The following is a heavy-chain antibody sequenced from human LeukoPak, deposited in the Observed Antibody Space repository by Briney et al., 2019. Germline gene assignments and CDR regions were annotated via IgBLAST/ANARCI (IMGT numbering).Heavy chain of an antibody. Sequence: GGSLRHSCAAPGFTFSSYAMNWVRQAPGKGLEWVSSLSGSGGATYYADSVKGRFSISRDNSKNTLYLQMNSLRVDDTAVYYCAKDLLPVGASNYYFDYWGQGTLVTVSS. V-gene: IGHV3-23*01. D-gene: IGHD1-26*01. CDR1: GFTFSSYA. CDR2: LSGSGGAT. CDR3: AKDLLPVGASNYYFDY. J-gene: IGHJ4*02.